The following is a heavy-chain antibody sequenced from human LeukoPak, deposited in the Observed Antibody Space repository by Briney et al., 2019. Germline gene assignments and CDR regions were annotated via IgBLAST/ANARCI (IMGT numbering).Heavy chain of an antibody. V-gene: IGHV4-39*07. D-gene: IGHD5-18*01. J-gene: IGHJ5*02. CDR3: ARERYSYGPPHWFDP. CDR2: IYYSGST. Sequence: NPSETLSLTCTVSGGSISSYYWGWLRQPPGKRLEWIGSIYYSGSTYYNPSLKSRVTISVDTSKNQFSLKLSSVTAADTAVYYCARERYSYGPPHWFDPWGRGTLVTVSS. CDR1: GGSISSYY.